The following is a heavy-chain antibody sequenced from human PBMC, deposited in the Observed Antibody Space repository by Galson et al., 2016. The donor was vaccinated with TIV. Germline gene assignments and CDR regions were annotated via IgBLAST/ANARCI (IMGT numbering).Heavy chain of an antibody. V-gene: IGHV1-69*02. Sequence: SVKVSCKASGGTFSSYSISWVRQAPGQGLEWMGRIVPILGMTNYAQKFQGRVTITADKSTSTAYMDLSSLRSEDTAMYYCSIAPGTCNTAWYVYWGQGTLVTVSS. D-gene: IGHD6-13*01. J-gene: IGHJ4*02. CDR3: SIAPGTCNTAWYVY. CDR2: IVPILGMT. CDR1: GGTFSSYS.